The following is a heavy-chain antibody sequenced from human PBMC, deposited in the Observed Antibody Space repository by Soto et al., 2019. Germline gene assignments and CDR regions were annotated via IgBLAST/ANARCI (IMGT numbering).Heavy chain of an antibody. Sequence: GGSLRLSCAASGFTFSNAWMNWVRQAPGKGLEWVGRIKSKTDGGTTDYAAPVKGRFTISRDDSKNTLYLQMNSLKTEDTAVYYCTTDRAVRGVIIETFSVWGQGTTVTVSS. CDR1: GFTFSNAW. CDR2: IKSKTDGGTT. J-gene: IGHJ6*02. D-gene: IGHD3-10*01. CDR3: TTDRAVRGVIIETFSV. V-gene: IGHV3-15*07.